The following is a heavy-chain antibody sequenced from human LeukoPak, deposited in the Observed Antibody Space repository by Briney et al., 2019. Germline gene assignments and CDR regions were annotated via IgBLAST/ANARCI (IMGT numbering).Heavy chain of an antibody. CDR3: ARAPRDRGYCGATSCFEYMDV. D-gene: IGHD2-2*01. J-gene: IGHJ6*03. CDR1: GGSINNYF. V-gene: IGHV4-59*01. CDR2: IYYSGST. Sequence: LETLSLTCTVSGGSINNYFWSWIRQPPGKGLEWIGYIYYSGSTNYNPSLKSRVTISVDTSKTQFSLKVTSVTAADTAVYYCARAPRDRGYCGATSCFEYMDVWGRGTTVTISS.